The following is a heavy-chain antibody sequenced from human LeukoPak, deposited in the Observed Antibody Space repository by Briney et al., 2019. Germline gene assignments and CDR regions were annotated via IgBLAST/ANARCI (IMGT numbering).Heavy chain of an antibody. Sequence: SETLSLTCTVSGGSISSYYWSWIRQPPGKGLEWIGYIYYSGSTNYNPSLKSRVAISVDTSKNRFSLKLSSVTAADTAVYYCARHAPMVRGRVTYFDYWGQGTLVTVSS. D-gene: IGHD3-10*01. CDR1: GGSISSYY. CDR3: ARHAPMVRGRVTYFDY. V-gene: IGHV4-59*08. CDR2: IYYSGST. J-gene: IGHJ4*02.